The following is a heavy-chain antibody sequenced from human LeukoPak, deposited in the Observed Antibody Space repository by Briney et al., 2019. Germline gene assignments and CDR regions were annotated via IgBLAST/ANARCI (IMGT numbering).Heavy chain of an antibody. CDR3: ATGRYSSGWYRL. CDR1: GFTFSSYS. CDR2: ISTSGGTI. D-gene: IGHD6-19*01. J-gene: IGHJ4*02. V-gene: IGHV3-48*01. Sequence: SGRSLRLSCAASGFTFSSYSMNWVRQAPGKGLEWVSYISTSGGTIYYADSVKGRFTISRDNAKNSLYLQMNSLRAEDTAVYYCATGRYSSGWYRLWGQGTLVTVSS.